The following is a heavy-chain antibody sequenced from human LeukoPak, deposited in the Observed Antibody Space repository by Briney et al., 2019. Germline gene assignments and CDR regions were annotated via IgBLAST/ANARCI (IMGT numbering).Heavy chain of an antibody. D-gene: IGHD1-26*01. CDR2: INPNSGGT. CDR1: GYTFTGYY. CDR3: ATEGLGEGITLAGPQKNFDY. Sequence: GASVKVSCKASGYTFTGYYMHWVRQAPGQGLEWMGWINPNSGGTNYAQKFQGRVTMTRDTSISTAYMELSSLRSEDTAVYYCATEGLGEGITLAGPQKNFDYWGQGTLVTVSS. J-gene: IGHJ4*02. V-gene: IGHV1-2*02.